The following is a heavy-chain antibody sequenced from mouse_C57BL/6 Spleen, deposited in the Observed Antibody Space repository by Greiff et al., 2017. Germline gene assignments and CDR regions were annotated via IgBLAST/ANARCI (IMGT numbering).Heavy chain of an antibody. V-gene: IGHV1-15*01. CDR1: GYTFTDYE. Sequence: QVQLQQSGAELVRPGASVTLSCKASGYTFTDYEMHWVKQTPVHGLEWIGAIDPETGGTAYNQKFKGKAILTADKSSSTAYMELRSLTSEDSAVYYCTRREIYYGNSWAMDYWGQGTSVTVSS. CDR2: IDPETGGT. D-gene: IGHD2-1*01. CDR3: TRREIYYGNSWAMDY. J-gene: IGHJ4*01.